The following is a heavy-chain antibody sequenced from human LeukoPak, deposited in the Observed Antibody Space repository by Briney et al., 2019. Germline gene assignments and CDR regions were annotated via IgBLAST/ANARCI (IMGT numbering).Heavy chain of an antibody. J-gene: IGHJ4*02. CDR2: INNDGSTT. CDR3: TRDTRGRIGTTTLDY. V-gene: IGHV3-74*01. CDR1: GFTFSSYW. Sequence: GGTLRLSCVASGFTFSSYWMHWVRQAPGKGLVWVSRINNDGSTTTYADSVKGRFTISRDNPKNTLYLQMTSLRAEGTAVYYCTRDTRGRIGTTTLDYWGQGALVTVSS. D-gene: IGHD1-1*01.